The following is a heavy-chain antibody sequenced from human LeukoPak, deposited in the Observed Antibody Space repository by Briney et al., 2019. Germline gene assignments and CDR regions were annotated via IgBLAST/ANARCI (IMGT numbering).Heavy chain of an antibody. V-gene: IGHV4-30-4*08. D-gene: IGHD6-19*01. J-gene: IGHJ3*02. Sequence: PSQTLSLTCTVSGGSISSGDYYWSWIRQPPGKGLEWIGYIYYSGSTYYNPSLKSRVTISVDTSKNQFSLKLSSVTAADTAVYYCAGFSSGWYRKDAFDIWGQGTMVTVSS. CDR2: IYYSGST. CDR3: AGFSSGWYRKDAFDI. CDR1: GGSISSGDYY.